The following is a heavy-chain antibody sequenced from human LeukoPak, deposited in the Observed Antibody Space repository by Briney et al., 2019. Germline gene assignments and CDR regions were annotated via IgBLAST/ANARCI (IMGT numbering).Heavy chain of an antibody. D-gene: IGHD4-17*01. Sequence: GGSLRLSCAASGFTFSSYWMHWVRQAPGKGLVWVSRNSDGSSTSYADSVKGRFTISRDNAKNTLYLQMNSLRAEDTAVYYCARDTDTVTTILDYRGQGTLVTVSS. V-gene: IGHV3-74*01. CDR2: NSDGSST. CDR3: ARDTDTVTTILDY. J-gene: IGHJ4*02. CDR1: GFTFSSYW.